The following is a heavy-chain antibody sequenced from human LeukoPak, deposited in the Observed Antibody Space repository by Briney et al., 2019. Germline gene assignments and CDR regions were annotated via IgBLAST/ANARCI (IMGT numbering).Heavy chain of an antibody. D-gene: IGHD2-2*01. Sequence: SETLSLTCTVSGGSISSGGYYWSWIRQPPGKGLEWIGYIYYSGSTYYNPSLKSRVTISVDTSKNQFSLKLSSVTAADTAVYYCARGGYIVVVPAAFDYWGQGTLVTVSS. J-gene: IGHJ4*02. CDR1: GGSISSGGYY. CDR2: IYYSGST. V-gene: IGHV4-30-4*01. CDR3: ARGGYIVVVPAAFDY.